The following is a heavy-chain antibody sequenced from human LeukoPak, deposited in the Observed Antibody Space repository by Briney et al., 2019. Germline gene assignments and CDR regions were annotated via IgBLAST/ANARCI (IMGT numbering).Heavy chain of an antibody. CDR3: ARAGITGDYFDY. J-gene: IGHJ4*02. CDR1: GYTFSGTGWY. D-gene: IGHD1-20*01. Sequence: ASVKVSCKASGYTFSGTGWYLYWLRQAPGQGLECMGWIYPYTGATHYAQKFQGRVAMTRDTSISTAYMELSRLRPDDTAVYYCARAGITGDYFDYWGQGTLVTVSS. CDR2: IYPYTGAT. V-gene: IGHV1-2*02.